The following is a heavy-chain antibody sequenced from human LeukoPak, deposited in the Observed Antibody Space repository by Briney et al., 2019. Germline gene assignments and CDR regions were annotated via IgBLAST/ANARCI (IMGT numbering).Heavy chain of an antibody. CDR3: ARTITTGTSRGQFDP. CDR1: GGSISSYY. Sequence: SETLSLTCTVSGGSISSYYWSSIRQPAGKGLEWIGRIYTSGSTNCTPSLKSRVTMSVDTSKNQFSLKLSSVTAADTAVYYCARTITTGTSRGQFDPWGQGTLVTVSS. CDR2: IYTSGST. D-gene: IGHD1-1*01. J-gene: IGHJ5*02. V-gene: IGHV4-4*07.